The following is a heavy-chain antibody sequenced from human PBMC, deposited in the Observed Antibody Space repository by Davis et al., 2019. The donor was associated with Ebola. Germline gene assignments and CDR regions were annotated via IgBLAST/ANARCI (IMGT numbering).Heavy chain of an antibody. Sequence: GESLKISCAASGFTFSHSWMSWVRRAPGKGLEWVAVISYDGSNKYYADSVKGRFTISRDNSKNTLYLQMNSLRAEDTAVYYCAREDLWFGELVYGMDVWGKGTTVTVSS. D-gene: IGHD3-10*01. J-gene: IGHJ6*04. CDR2: ISYDGSNK. CDR3: AREDLWFGELVYGMDV. V-gene: IGHV3-30-3*01. CDR1: GFTFSHSW.